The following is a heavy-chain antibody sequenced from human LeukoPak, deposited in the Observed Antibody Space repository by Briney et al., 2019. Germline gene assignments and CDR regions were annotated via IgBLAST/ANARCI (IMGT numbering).Heavy chain of an antibody. V-gene: IGHV1-3*01. CDR2: INAGNGDT. CDR3: AIHCTGGSCSRSYYFDY. CDR1: GYTFSSYA. D-gene: IGHD2-15*01. J-gene: IGHJ4*02. Sequence: ASVTVSCTSSGYTFSSYAMQWVRQAPAQRLEWMGWINAGNGDTKYAQKFQGRVTITRDTSASTAYMDLSSLRSEDTAVYYCAIHCTGGSCSRSYYFDYWGQGTLVTVSS.